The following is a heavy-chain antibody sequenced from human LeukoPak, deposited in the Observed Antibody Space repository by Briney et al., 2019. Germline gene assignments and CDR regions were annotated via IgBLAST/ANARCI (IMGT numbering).Heavy chain of an antibody. J-gene: IGHJ4*02. D-gene: IGHD6-19*01. CDR1: GFTFSDYY. CDR3: ASRSGWYGVSEDY. Sequence: GGSLRLSCAASGFTFSDYYMNWIRQAPGKGLEWVSYISSSSSYIYYADSVKGRFTISRDNAKNLLYLQMNSLRAEDTAVYYCASRSGWYGVSEDYWGQGTLVTVSS. V-gene: IGHV3-11*06. CDR2: ISSSSSYI.